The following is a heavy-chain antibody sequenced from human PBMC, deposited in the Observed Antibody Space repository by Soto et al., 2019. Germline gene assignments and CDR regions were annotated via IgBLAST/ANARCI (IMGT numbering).Heavy chain of an antibody. V-gene: IGHV4-59*08. CDR2: IYYSGST. D-gene: IGHD3-16*01. CDR1: GGSIRSYY. J-gene: IGHJ4*02. Sequence: QVQLQESGPELVKPSETLSLTCSVSGGSIRSYYWSWIRQPPGKGLEWIGYIYYSGSTNYNPSLKSRVTISVDTSKNQFSLKLSSVTAADTAVYYCARRGGDYFDYWGQGTLVTVSS. CDR3: ARRGGDYFDY.